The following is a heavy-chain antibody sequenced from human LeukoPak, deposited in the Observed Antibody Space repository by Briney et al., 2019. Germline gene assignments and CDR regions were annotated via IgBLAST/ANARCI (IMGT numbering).Heavy chain of an antibody. V-gene: IGHV4-39*01. Sequence: TSETLSLTCTVSGDSIRGGSSYWGRIRQPPGKGLEWIGSVYYTGTTLDNPSLQSRVTISVDTSKNQFSLRLTSVTAADTAVYFCAGSSYSAISDASYYFFDSWGQGTLVTVSS. CDR2: VYYTGTT. J-gene: IGHJ4*02. CDR1: GDSIRGGSSY. CDR3: AGSSYSAISDASYYFFDS. D-gene: IGHD3-16*01.